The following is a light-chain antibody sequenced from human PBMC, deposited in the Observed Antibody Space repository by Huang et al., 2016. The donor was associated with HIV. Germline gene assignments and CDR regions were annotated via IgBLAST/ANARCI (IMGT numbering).Light chain of an antibody. CDR1: QPISTW. CDR2: KAS. CDR3: QQYNTYSYT. V-gene: IGKV1-5*03. Sequence: DIQMTQSPSTLSASVGDRVTITCRASQPISTWLAWYQQKPGRAPKLLIHKASTLESGVPSRFSGSGSGTEFTLTISRLQPDDYATYYCQQYNTYSYTFGQGTKLEIK. J-gene: IGKJ2*01.